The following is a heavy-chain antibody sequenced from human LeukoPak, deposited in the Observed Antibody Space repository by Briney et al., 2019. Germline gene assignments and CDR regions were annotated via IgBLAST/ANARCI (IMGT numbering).Heavy chain of an antibody. CDR1: GFSVGSYW. Sequence: GGSLRLSCAASGFSVGSYWMSWVRQAPGKGLEWVANIKQEGSEKFYVDSVKGRFTISRDNAKNSLYLQMNSLRAEDTAVYYCAKDRRGGVFDYWGQGTLVTVSS. CDR2: IKQEGSEK. D-gene: IGHD2-21*01. CDR3: AKDRRGGVFDY. J-gene: IGHJ4*02. V-gene: IGHV3-7*03.